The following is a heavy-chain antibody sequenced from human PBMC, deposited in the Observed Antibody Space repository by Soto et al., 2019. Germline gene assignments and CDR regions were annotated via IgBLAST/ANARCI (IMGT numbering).Heavy chain of an antibody. CDR2: VYYRGRS. J-gene: IGHJ4*02. V-gene: IGHV4-39*01. D-gene: IGHD4-17*01. Sequence: SETLSLTCTVSGGSVTNSSYYWGWIRQSPGKGLEWIVSVYYRGRSYSKSSVKSRVTISVDTSKNRFSLSLNSVTASDTAVYFCVSQRTTVPTQAYFDYWGPGALVTVSS. CDR3: VSQRTTVPTQAYFDY. CDR1: GGSVTNSSYY.